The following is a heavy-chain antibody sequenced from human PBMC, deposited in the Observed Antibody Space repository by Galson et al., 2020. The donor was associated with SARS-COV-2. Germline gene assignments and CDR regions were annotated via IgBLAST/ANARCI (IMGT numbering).Heavy chain of an antibody. CDR1: GGSISSGGYY. J-gene: IGHJ4*02. CDR2: IYYSGST. CDR3: ARSPHYYDSSGYLSIYVDY. D-gene: IGHD3-22*01. V-gene: IGHV4-31*11. Sequence: SETLSLTCAVSGGSISSGGYYWSWIRQHPGKGLDWIGYIYYSGSTYYTPSLKSRVTISVDTSNNQFSLKLSSVTAADTAVYYCARSPHYYDSSGYLSIYVDYWGPRSLVVVSS.